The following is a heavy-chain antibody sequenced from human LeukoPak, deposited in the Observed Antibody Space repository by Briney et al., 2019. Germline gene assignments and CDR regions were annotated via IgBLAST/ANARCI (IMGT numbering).Heavy chain of an antibody. CDR3: ARTGGSFYFYYYMDV. Sequence: PSETLSLTCTVSGGSISSNTYYWGWIRQPPGKGLEWIGSLYYSGTTYYNPSLKSRVTISVDTSKNQFSLKLSSVTAADTAVYYCARTGGSFYFYYYMDVWGKGTTVTVSS. CDR2: LYYSGTT. CDR1: GGSISSNTYY. D-gene: IGHD1-26*01. J-gene: IGHJ6*03. V-gene: IGHV4-39*07.